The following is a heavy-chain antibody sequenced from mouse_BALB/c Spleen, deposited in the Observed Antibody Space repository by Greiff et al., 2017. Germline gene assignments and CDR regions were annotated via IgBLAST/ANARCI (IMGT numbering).Heavy chain of an antibody. D-gene: IGHD1-3*01. CDR3: ARGVAPYYAMDD. J-gene: IGHJ4*01. CDR2: ISSGSSTI. Sequence: VESGGGLVQPGGSRKLSCAASGFTFSSFGMHWVRQAPEKGLEWVAYISSGSSTIYYADTVKGRFTISRDNPKNTLFLQMTSLRSEDTAMYYCARGVAPYYAMDDWGQGTSVTVSS. V-gene: IGHV5-17*02. CDR1: GFTFSSFG.